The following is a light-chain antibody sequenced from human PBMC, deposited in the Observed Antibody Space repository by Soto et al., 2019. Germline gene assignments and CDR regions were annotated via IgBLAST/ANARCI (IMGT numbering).Light chain of an antibody. CDR1: SXDIGGYNY. CDR3: SSYTSSSTRV. J-gene: IGLJ1*01. CDR2: EVR. V-gene: IGLV2-14*01. Sequence: QSVLTQPGSVSGSPGQSITISCTGTSXDIGGYNYVSWYQQHPGKGPKLMISEVRNRPSGVSDRFSGSKSGSTASLTISGLQAEDEADYYCSSYTSSSTRVFGTGTKVTVL.